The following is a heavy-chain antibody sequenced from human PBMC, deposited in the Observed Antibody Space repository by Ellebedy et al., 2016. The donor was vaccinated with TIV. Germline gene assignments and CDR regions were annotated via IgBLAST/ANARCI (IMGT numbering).Heavy chain of an antibody. CDR3: LGNDYGDY. J-gene: IGHJ4*02. CDR2: IRKTIDGGLT. Sequence: GGSLRLXXAVSGFTFSNAWMSWVRQAPGKGLEWVGRIRKTIDGGLTEYAAPVKGRFTISRDDSQNTLYLQMNSLKTEDTAVYYCLGNDYGDYWGQGTLDTVAS. D-gene: IGHD3-16*01. V-gene: IGHV3-15*01. CDR1: GFTFSNAW.